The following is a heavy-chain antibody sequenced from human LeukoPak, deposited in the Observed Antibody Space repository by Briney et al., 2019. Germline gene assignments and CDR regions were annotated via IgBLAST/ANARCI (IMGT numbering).Heavy chain of an antibody. CDR2: IYHSGST. V-gene: IGHV4-59*01. D-gene: IGHD2-15*01. CDR1: GGSISSYY. J-gene: IGHJ5*02. Sequence: PSETLSLTCAVSGGSISSYYWSWIRQPPGKGLEWIGYIYHSGSTNYNPSLKSRVTISVDTSKNQFSLKLSSVTAADTAVYYCARGYCSGGSCLENRFDPWGQGTLVTVSS. CDR3: ARGYCSGGSCLENRFDP.